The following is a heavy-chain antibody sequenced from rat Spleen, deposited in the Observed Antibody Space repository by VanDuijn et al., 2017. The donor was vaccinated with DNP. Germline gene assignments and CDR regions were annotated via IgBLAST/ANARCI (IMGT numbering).Heavy chain of an antibody. CDR3: AIITAMSTSRGNWFGN. CDR1: GFTFNNYW. CDR2: ITSSGGST. D-gene: IGHD1-10*01. Sequence: EVQLVETGGGLVQPGRSLKLSCVASGFTFNNYWMTWIRHVPGKGLEWVASITSSGGSTYYRDSVKGRFTISRENAESTLYLQMNSLTSEDTATYYCAIITAMSTSRGNWFGNWGQGTLVTVSS. J-gene: IGHJ3*01. V-gene: IGHV5-31*01.